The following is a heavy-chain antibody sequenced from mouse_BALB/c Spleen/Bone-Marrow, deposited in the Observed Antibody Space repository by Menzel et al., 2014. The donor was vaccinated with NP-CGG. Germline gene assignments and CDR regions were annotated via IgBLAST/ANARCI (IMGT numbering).Heavy chain of an antibody. CDR2: IHYSGNT. J-gene: IGHJ1*01. Sequence: EVKLVESGPDLVKPSQSLPLTCTVTGYSITSGYSWHWIRQFPGNKLEWMGYIHYSGNTNYNPSLKRRISITRDTSKNQFFLQLNSVTTEDTATYYCASSTTVVADGYFDVWGAGTTVTVSS. CDR3: ASSTTVVADGYFDV. V-gene: IGHV3-1*02. D-gene: IGHD1-1*01. CDR1: GYSITSGYS.